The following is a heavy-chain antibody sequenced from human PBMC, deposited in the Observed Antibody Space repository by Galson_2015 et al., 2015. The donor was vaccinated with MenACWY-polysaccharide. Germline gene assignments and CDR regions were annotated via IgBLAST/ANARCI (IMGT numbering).Heavy chain of an antibody. CDR3: AKVGGGYSSGWSGY. J-gene: IGHJ4*02. Sequence: SLRLSCAASGFTFSSYAMSWVRQAPGKGLEWVSAISGSGGSTYYADSVKGRFTISRDNSKNTLYLQMNSLRAEDTAVYYCAKVGGGYSSGWSGYWGQGTLVTVSS. V-gene: IGHV3-23*01. CDR1: GFTFSSYA. CDR2: ISGSGGST. D-gene: IGHD6-19*01.